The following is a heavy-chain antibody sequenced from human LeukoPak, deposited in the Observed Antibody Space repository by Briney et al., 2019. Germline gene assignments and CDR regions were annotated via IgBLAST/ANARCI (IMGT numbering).Heavy chain of an antibody. CDR1: GGTFSSYA. CDR3: ARTPYDILTGTYYYGMDV. CDR2: IIPIFGTA. D-gene: IGHD3-9*01. V-gene: IGHV1-69*13. J-gene: IGHJ6*02. Sequence: SVKVSCKASGGTFSSYAISWVRQAPGQGLEWMGGIIPIFGTANYAQKFQGRVTITADESTCTAYMELSSLRSEDTAVYYCARTPYDILTGTYYYGMDVWGQGTTVTVSS.